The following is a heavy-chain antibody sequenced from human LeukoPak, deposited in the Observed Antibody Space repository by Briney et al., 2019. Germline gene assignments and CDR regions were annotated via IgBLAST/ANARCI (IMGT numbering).Heavy chain of an antibody. CDR3: AAFYYDPAY. CDR2: ISCDGRST. D-gene: IGHD3-22*01. J-gene: IGHJ4*02. V-gene: IGHV3-74*01. Sequence: GGSLRLSCAASGFTFRTYWMHWVRQAPGKGLIWVSRISCDGRSTSYADSVKGRFTISRDKVKNTLYLQMHSLRAEDTAVYYCAAFYYDPAYWGQGTLVTVSS. CDR1: GFTFRTYW.